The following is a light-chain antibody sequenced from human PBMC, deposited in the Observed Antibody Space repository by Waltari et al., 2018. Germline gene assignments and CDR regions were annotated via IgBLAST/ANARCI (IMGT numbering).Light chain of an antibody. J-gene: IGKJ4*01. V-gene: IGKV3-20*01. CDR3: QKYDGEVVT. CDR1: QSVTSIS. Sequence: EIVLTPSPGTLSLSPGERATLSCSASQSVTSISLSWYQQKLGQAPRLLIYGTSSRATGTPDRFSGSGSGTDFTLTISRLEPEDVAVYYCQKYDGEVVTFGGGTKVEI. CDR2: GTS.